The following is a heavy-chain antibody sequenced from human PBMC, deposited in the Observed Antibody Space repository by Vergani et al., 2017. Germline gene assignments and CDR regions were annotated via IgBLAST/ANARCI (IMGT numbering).Heavy chain of an antibody. V-gene: IGHV3-48*04. CDR2: ISSSSSTR. CDR1: GFTFSSYS. Sequence: EVQLVESGGGLIQPGGSLRLSCAASGFTFSSYSMNWVRQAPGKGLEWVSYISSSSSTRYYADSVKGRFTISRDNAKNSLYLQMNSLRAEDTAVYYCARDYYDSSGYYYGDYWGQGTLVTVSS. J-gene: IGHJ4*02. CDR3: ARDYYDSSGYYYGDY. D-gene: IGHD3-22*01.